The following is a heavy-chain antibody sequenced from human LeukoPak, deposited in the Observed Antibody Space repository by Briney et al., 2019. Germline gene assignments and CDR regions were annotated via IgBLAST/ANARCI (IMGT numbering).Heavy chain of an antibody. CDR2: ILYSGTTA. Sequence: PSETLSLTCTVSGGSISPYYWSWIRQTPGKGLEWIGYILYSGTTANYNPSLKSRVTISVDTSKNQFSLKLSSVTAADTAVYYCARVGDWNDLVYWGQGTLVTVSS. CDR1: GGSISPYY. CDR3: ARVGDWNDLVY. V-gene: IGHV4-59*01. D-gene: IGHD1-1*01. J-gene: IGHJ4*02.